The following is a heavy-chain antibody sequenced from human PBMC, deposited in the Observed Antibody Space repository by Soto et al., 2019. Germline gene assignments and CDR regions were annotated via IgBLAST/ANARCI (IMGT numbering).Heavy chain of an antibody. V-gene: IGHV1-18*01. CDR3: ARLYYYDSSGYLGGYYYYYGMDV. J-gene: IGHJ6*02. CDR1: GYTFTSYG. Sequence: ASVKVSCKASGYTFTSYGISWVRQAPGQGLEWMGWISAYNGNTNYTQKLQGRVTMTTDTSTSTAYMELRSLRSDDTAVYYCARLYYYDSSGYLGGYYYYYGMDVWGQGTTVTVS. CDR2: ISAYNGNT. D-gene: IGHD3-22*01.